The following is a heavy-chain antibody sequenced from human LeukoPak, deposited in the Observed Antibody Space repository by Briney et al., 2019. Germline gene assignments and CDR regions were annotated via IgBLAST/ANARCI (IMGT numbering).Heavy chain of an antibody. V-gene: IGHV3-30*18. CDR3: AKDSVGAAGTGHFDY. CDR1: GFTFSSYG. J-gene: IGHJ4*02. Sequence: GGSLRLSCAASGFTFSSYGIHWVRQAPGKGLEWVAVISYDGSDKYYADSVKGRFTISRDDSKNTLYLQMNSLRAEDTAVYYCAKDSVGAAGTGHFDYWGQGTLVTVSS. D-gene: IGHD6-13*01. CDR2: ISYDGSDK.